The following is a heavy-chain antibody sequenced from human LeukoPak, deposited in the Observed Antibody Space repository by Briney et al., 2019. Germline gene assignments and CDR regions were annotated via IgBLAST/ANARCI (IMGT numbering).Heavy chain of an antibody. D-gene: IGHD3-22*01. J-gene: IGHJ3*02. V-gene: IGHV1-24*01. CDR3: ATVLRLHYYDSSGYFDI. CDR2: FYPEDGEP. CDR1: RYTLTELS. Sequence: ASVNVSCKVSRYTLTELSIHWVRQAPGKGLEWMGGFYPEDGEPIYAQKFQGRVTMTEDTSADTAYMELSSLRSEDTAMYYCATVLRLHYYDSSGYFDIWGQGTMVTVS.